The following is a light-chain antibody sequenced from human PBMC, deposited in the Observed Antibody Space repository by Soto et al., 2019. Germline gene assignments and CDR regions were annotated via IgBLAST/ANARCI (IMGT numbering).Light chain of an antibody. CDR1: TSDVGGYNF. CDR2: EVT. Sequence: ALTQPPSASGSPGQSVTISCTGTTSDVGGYNFVSWYQQHPGKAPKLMIYEVTKRPSGVPDRFSGSKSGNTASLTVSGLQAEDEADYYCSSYAGSNIFYVFGTGTKVTVL. CDR3: SSYAGSNIFYV. J-gene: IGLJ1*01. V-gene: IGLV2-8*01.